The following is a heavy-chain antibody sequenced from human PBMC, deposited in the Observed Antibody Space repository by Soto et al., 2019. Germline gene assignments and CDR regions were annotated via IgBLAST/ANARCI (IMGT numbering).Heavy chain of an antibody. V-gene: IGHV4-31*03. J-gene: IGHJ4*02. CDR2: ISYTGST. Sequence: QVQLQESGPGLVKPSQTLSLTCSVSGESITSVGYYWTRVRQPTGRGLEWIGFISYTGSTFYNSSLKSRVTISRHTSQNQFSLDLKSVTVADTAVYYCTRGDFWGQGVLVTVSS. CDR3: TRGDF. CDR1: GESITSVGYY.